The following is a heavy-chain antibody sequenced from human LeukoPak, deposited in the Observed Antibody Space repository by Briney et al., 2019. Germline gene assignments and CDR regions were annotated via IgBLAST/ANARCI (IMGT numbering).Heavy chain of an antibody. Sequence: SETLSLTCTVSGGSISSGGYYWSWIRQHPGKGLEWIGYIYYSGSTYYNPSLKSRVTISVDTSKNQFSLKLSSVTAADTAVYYCARAVEQQLVRVYFDYWGQGTLVTVSS. V-gene: IGHV4-31*03. CDR3: ARAVEQQLVRVYFDY. CDR2: IYYSGST. CDR1: GGSISSGGYY. D-gene: IGHD6-13*01. J-gene: IGHJ4*02.